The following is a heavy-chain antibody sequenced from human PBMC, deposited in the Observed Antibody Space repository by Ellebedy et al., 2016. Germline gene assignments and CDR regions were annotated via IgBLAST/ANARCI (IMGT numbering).Heavy chain of an antibody. Sequence: GSLRLSXTVSGGSISSYYWSWIRQPPGKGLEWIGYIYYSGSTYYNPSLKSRVTISVDTSKNQFSLKLSSVTAADTAVYYCARATYLGHNWFDPWGQGTLVTVSS. J-gene: IGHJ5*02. D-gene: IGHD2/OR15-2a*01. V-gene: IGHV4-59*12. CDR3: ARATYLGHNWFDP. CDR2: IYYSGST. CDR1: GGSISSYY.